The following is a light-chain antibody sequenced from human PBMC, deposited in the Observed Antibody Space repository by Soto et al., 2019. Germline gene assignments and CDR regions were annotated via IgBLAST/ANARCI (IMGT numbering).Light chain of an antibody. CDR1: QSVSSN. V-gene: IGKV3-15*01. CDR2: GAS. CDR3: QQYNNWPPWT. J-gene: IGKJ1*01. Sequence: EIVMTRSPATLSVSPGERATLSCRASQSVSSNLSWYQQKPGQAPRLLIYGASTRATGIPARSSGSGSGTEFTLTISSLQSEDFAVYYCQQYNNWPPWTFGQGTKVDIK.